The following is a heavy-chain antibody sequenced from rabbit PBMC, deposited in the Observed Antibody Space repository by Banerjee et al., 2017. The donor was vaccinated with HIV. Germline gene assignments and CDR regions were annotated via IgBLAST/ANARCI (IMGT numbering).Heavy chain of an antibody. CDR3: VRDFPYSSSIGL. Sequence: QEQLVESGGGLVQPEGSLTLTCTASGFSFSSGYWMCWVRQAPGKGLELIACINADGSGGTYYASWAKGRFTISKTSSTTVDLKMTSLTVADTATYFCVRDFPYSSSIGLWGPGTLVTVS. J-gene: IGHJ4*01. D-gene: IGHD1-1*01. CDR2: INADGSGGT. CDR1: GFSFSSGYW. V-gene: IGHV1S45*01.